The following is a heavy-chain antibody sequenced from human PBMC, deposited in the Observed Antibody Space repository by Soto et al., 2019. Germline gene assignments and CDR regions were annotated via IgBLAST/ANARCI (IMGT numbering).Heavy chain of an antibody. CDR1: GYTFNNYD. CDR3: ARWSLTDLKYFDS. V-gene: IGHV1-2*02. D-gene: IGHD3-9*01. CDR2: INPNTGAT. Sequence: ASVKVSCKASGYTFNNYDIHWVRQAPGQGLEWMGWINPNTGATYSTPKFQGRLTMTRDTAITTAYMQLTSLSSDDTAVHFCARWSLTDLKYFDSWGQGTLVTVSS. J-gene: IGHJ4*02.